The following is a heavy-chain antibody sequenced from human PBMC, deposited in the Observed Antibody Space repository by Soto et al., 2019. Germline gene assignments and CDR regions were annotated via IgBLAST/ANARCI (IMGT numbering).Heavy chain of an antibody. CDR3: ALSGYDYVVVDY. J-gene: IGHJ4*02. D-gene: IGHD5-12*01. CDR1: GGTFSSYA. CDR2: IIPIFGTA. Sequence: SVTVSCKASGGTFSSYAISWVRQAPGQGLEWMGGIIPIFGTANYAQKFQGRVTITADKSTSTAYMELSSLRSEDTAVYYCALSGYDYVVVDYWGQGTLVTVSS. V-gene: IGHV1-69*06.